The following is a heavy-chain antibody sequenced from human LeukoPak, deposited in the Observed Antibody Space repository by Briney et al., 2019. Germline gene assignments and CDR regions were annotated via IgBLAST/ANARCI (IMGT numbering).Heavy chain of an antibody. Sequence: PGGSLRLSCAASGFTFSSYWMHWVRQAPGKGLEWVSSISSSSSYMYYADSVKGRFTISRDNSKNTLYLQMNSLRVEDTAVYYCAKQYDFWSGPDYWGQGTLVTVSS. CDR2: ISSSSSYM. CDR3: AKQYDFWSGPDY. CDR1: GFTFSSYW. V-gene: IGHV3-21*04. J-gene: IGHJ4*02. D-gene: IGHD3-3*01.